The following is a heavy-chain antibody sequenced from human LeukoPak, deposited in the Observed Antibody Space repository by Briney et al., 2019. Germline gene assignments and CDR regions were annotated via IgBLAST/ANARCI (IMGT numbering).Heavy chain of an antibody. D-gene: IGHD3-10*01. CDR1: GGTFSSYA. Sequence: GSSVKVSCKASGGTFSSYAISWVRQAPGQGLEWMGGIIPIFGTANYAQKFQGRVTITADKSTSTAYMELSSLRSEDTAMYYCAVYSSGRKEDAFDIWGQGTMVTVSS. J-gene: IGHJ3*02. CDR3: AVYSSGRKEDAFDI. CDR2: IIPIFGTA. V-gene: IGHV1-69*06.